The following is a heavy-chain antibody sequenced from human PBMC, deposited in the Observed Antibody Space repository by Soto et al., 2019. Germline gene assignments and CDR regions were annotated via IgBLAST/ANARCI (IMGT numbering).Heavy chain of an antibody. V-gene: IGHV1-46*01. CDR3: ARGGCSSTSCYSIPALGY. Sequence: ASVKVSCKASGYSFTNYPIAWVRRAPGQGLEWMGIINPSGGSTSYAQKFQGRVTMTRDTSTSTVYMELSSLRSEDTAVYYCARGGCSSTSCYSIPALGYWGQGTLVTVSS. D-gene: IGHD2-2*01. CDR1: GYSFTNYP. CDR2: INPSGGST. J-gene: IGHJ4*02.